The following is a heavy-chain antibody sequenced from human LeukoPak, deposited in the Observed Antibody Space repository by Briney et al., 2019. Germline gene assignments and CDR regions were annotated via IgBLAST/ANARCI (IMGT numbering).Heavy chain of an antibody. CDR1: GFTFDDYT. J-gene: IGHJ4*02. Sequence: GGSLRLSCAASGFTFDDYTMHWVRQAPGKGLEWVSLISWDGGSTYYADSVKGRFTISRDNSKNSLYLQMNSLRTEDTALYYCAKDNEGTGELDYWGQGTLVTVSS. CDR2: ISWDGGST. CDR3: AKDNEGTGELDY. D-gene: IGHD3-16*01. V-gene: IGHV3-43*01.